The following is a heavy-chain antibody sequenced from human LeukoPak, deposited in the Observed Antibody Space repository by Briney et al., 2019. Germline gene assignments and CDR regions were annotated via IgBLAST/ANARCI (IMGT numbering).Heavy chain of an antibody. V-gene: IGHV3-53*01. Sequence: GGSLRLSCAASGFTVSSNYMSWVRQAPGKGLEWVSVIYSGGSIYYADSVKGRFTISRDNSKNTLYLQMNSLRAEDTAVYYCARAHDYGDYGLDYWGQGTLVTVSS. CDR2: IYSGGSI. CDR3: ARAHDYGDYGLDY. J-gene: IGHJ4*02. CDR1: GFTVSSNY. D-gene: IGHD4-17*01.